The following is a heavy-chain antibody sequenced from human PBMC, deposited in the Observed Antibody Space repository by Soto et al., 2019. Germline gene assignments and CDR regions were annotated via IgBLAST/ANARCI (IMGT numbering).Heavy chain of an antibody. CDR2: IYYSGST. J-gene: IGHJ4*02. Sequence: SETLSLTCTVSCGSISSYYWSWIRQPPGKGLEWIGYIYYSGSTNYNPSLKSRVTISVDTSKNQFSLKLSSVTAADTAVYYCARQNIQAFDYWGQGTLVTVSS. V-gene: IGHV4-59*01. CDR1: CGSISSYY. CDR3: ARQNIQAFDY.